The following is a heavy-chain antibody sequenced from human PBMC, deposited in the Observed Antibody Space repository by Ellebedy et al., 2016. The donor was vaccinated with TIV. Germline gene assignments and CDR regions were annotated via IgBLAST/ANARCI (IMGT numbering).Heavy chain of an antibody. V-gene: IGHV5-51*01. CDR3: AITGYSGYDYRGFDY. J-gene: IGHJ4*02. Sequence: GGSLRLSXKGSGYSFTSYWIGWVRQMPGKGLEWMGIIYPGDSDTRYSPSFQGQVTISVDKSISTAYLQWSSLKASDTAMYYCAITGYSGYDYRGFDYWGQGTLVTVSS. CDR2: IYPGDSDT. D-gene: IGHD5-12*01. CDR1: GYSFTSYW.